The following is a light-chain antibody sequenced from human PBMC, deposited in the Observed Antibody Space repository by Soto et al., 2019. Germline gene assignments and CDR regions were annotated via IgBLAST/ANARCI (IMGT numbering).Light chain of an antibody. CDR2: ATS. CDR3: QQYNSYWT. Sequence: DIQMTQSPSSLSASVGERVSITCRASQSISSYLNWYQQKPGKAPKLLIYATSSLQSGVPSRFSGSGSGTEFTLTISSLQPDDFATYYCQQYNSYWTFGQGTKVDI. J-gene: IGKJ1*01. CDR1: QSISSY. V-gene: IGKV1-39*01.